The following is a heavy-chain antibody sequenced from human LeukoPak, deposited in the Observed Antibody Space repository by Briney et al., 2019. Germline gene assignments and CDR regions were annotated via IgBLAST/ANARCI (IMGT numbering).Heavy chain of an antibody. Sequence: PSETLSLTCTVSGGSLNNYHWGWLRQPPGKGLEWIGYISYSGTTNYNPSLKSRGTISVDKSKSQFSLKLNSVTAADTAVYYCGRVTTGTVDHWGQGTLVTVSS. CDR3: GRVTTGTVDH. D-gene: IGHD1-1*01. CDR2: ISYSGTT. V-gene: IGHV4-59*01. J-gene: IGHJ4*02. CDR1: GGSLNNYH.